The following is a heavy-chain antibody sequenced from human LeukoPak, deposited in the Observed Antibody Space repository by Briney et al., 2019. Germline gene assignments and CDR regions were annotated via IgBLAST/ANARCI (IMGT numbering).Heavy chain of an antibody. D-gene: IGHD2-2*01. Sequence: SVKVSCKASGYTFTSYYMHWVRQAPGQGLEWMGRIIPIFGTANYAQKFQGRVTITTDESTSTAYMELSSLRSEDTAVYYCARGDIVVVPAATVPRGSMYYFDYWGQGTLVTVSS. V-gene: IGHV1-69*05. CDR1: GYTFTSYY. J-gene: IGHJ4*02. CDR2: IIPIFGTA. CDR3: ARGDIVVVPAATVPRGSMYYFDY.